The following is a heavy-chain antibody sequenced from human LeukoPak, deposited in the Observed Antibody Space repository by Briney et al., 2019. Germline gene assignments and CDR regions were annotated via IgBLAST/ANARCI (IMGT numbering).Heavy chain of an antibody. CDR1: GYIFTGYY. CDR3: ARAGYSYGYWYDY. V-gene: IGHV1-2*02. J-gene: IGHJ4*02. CDR2: INPNSGGT. Sequence: ASVKVSCKACGYIFTGYYMHWVRQAPGQGLEWMGWINPNSGGTNYAQKFQGRVTMTRDTSISTAYMELSRLRSDDTAVYYCARAGYSYGYWYDYWGQGTLVTVSS. D-gene: IGHD5-18*01.